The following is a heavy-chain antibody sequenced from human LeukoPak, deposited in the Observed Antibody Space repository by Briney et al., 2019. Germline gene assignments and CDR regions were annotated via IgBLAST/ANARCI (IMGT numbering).Heavy chain of an antibody. CDR1: GFTFSSHW. D-gene: IGHD2-15*01. J-gene: IGHJ4*02. CDR2: INQYGSER. V-gene: IGHV3-7*01. CDR3: ARDHVVDGLVFDY. Sequence: PGGSLRLSCAAYGFTFSSHWMSWVRQAPGKGLEWVANINQYGSERNYVDSVKGRFTISRDNAKSSLYLQMNSLRAEDTAIYYCARDHVVDGLVFDYWGQGTLVTVSS.